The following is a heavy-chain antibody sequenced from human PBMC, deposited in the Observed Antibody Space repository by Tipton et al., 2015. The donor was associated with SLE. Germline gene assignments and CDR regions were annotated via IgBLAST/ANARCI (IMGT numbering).Heavy chain of an antibody. V-gene: IGHV4-59*01. CDR3: ARVKLVRYFDWLPDAFDI. J-gene: IGHJ3*02. CDR2: IFYSGST. Sequence: TLSLTCTVSGGSISSYYWSWIRQPPGKGLEWIGYIFYSGSTTYNPSLQSRVTISVDTSKNQFSLKLSSVTAADTAVYYCARVKLVRYFDWLPDAFDIWGQGTMVTVSS. CDR1: GGSISSYY. D-gene: IGHD3-9*01.